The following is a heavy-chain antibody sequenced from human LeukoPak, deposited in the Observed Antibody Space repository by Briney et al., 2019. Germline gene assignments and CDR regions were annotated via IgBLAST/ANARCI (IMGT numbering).Heavy chain of an antibody. J-gene: IGHJ4*02. CDR2: ISSSGTYI. CDR3: ARDPGRSGGSCYSDY. D-gene: IGHD2-15*01. Sequence: GGSLRRSCAASGFTFGSFSMTWVRQAPGKGLEWVSSISSSGTYIYYADSVKGRFTISRDNAKNSLYLQMNSLRAEDTALYYCARDPGRSGGSCYSDYWGQGTLVTVSS. CDR1: GFTFGSFS. V-gene: IGHV3-21*01.